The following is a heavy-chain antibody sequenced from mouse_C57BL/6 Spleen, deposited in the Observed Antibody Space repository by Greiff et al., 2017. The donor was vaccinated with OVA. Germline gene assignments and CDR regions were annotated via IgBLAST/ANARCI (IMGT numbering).Heavy chain of an antibody. CDR3: ARGDDYAYFDV. V-gene: IGHV1-69*01. CDR2: IDPSDSYT. Sequence: VQLQQPGAELVMPGASVKLSCKASGYTFTSYWMHWVKQRPGQGLEWIGEIDPSDSYTNYNQKFKGKSTLTVDKSSSTAYMQLSSLTSEDSAVYYCARGDDYAYFDVWGTGTTVTVSS. CDR1: GYTFTSYW. J-gene: IGHJ1*03. D-gene: IGHD2-4*01.